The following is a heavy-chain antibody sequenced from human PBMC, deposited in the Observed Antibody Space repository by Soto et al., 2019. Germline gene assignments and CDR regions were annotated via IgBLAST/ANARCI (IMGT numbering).Heavy chain of an antibody. Sequence: PGGSLRLSCAASGFTFSSYGMNWVRQAPGKGLEWVSYISSSSSTIYYADSVKGRFTISRDNAKNSLYLQMNSLRAEDTAVYYCARDVGSGWFPDWFDPWGQGTLLTVSS. V-gene: IGHV3-48*01. D-gene: IGHD6-19*01. CDR2: ISSSSSTI. CDR1: GFTFSSYG. CDR3: ARDVGSGWFPDWFDP. J-gene: IGHJ5*02.